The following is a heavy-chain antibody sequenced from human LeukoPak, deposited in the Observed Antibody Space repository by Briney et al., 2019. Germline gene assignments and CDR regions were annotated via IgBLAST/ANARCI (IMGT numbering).Heavy chain of an antibody. V-gene: IGHV4-61*02. CDR2: IYTSGST. D-gene: IGHD5-18*01. CDR1: GGSISGSSYY. CDR3: ARVAWIQLWGSQGGFDY. J-gene: IGHJ4*02. Sequence: SETLSLTCTVSGGSISGSSYYWSWIRQPAGKGLEWIGRIYTSGSTNYNPSLESRVTISLDTSKNQFSLKMSSVTAADTAVYYCARVAWIQLWGSQGGFDYWGQGTLVTVSS.